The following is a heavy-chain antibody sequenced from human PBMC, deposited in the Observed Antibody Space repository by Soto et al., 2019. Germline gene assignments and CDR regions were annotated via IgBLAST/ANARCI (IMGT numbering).Heavy chain of an antibody. J-gene: IGHJ4*02. Sequence: QVQLQESGPGLVKPSGTLSLTCTVSGGSMSSSNWWNWVRQSPGKVLEWIGAAHHSGRTNYNPSLKSRVTISVDKSKNHFSLKLSSVTAADTAVYYCARSEATGLDYWGQGTLVTVSS. CDR2: AHHSGRT. V-gene: IGHV4-4*02. CDR3: ARSEATGLDY. CDR1: GGSMSSSNW. D-gene: IGHD1-26*01.